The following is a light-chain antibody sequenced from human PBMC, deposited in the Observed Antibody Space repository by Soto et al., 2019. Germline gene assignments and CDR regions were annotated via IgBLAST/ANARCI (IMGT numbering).Light chain of an antibody. J-gene: IGKJ4*01. CDR3: HQYNSYSPT. Sequence: EIVMTQSPATLSVSPGERATLSCRASQSVSSNLAWYQQKPGQAPRLLIYGASTRATGIPARFSGSGSGTEFTLTISSLQSDDFATYYCHQYNSYSPTFGGGTKVDIK. CDR2: GAS. V-gene: IGKV3-15*01. CDR1: QSVSSN.